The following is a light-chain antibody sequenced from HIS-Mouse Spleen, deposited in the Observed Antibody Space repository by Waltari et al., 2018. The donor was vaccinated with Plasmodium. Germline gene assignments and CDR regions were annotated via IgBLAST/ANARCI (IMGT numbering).Light chain of an antibody. J-gene: IGLJ3*02. CDR1: ALPKKY. CDR2: EDS. CDR3: YSTDSSGNHRV. V-gene: IGLV3-10*01. Sequence: SYELTQPPSVSVSPGQTARITCSGDALPKKYAYWYPQKSGQAPVLVIYEDSKRPSGIPEGFSGASSGTMATLTSSGAQVEDEADYYCYSTDSSGNHRVFGGGTKLTVL.